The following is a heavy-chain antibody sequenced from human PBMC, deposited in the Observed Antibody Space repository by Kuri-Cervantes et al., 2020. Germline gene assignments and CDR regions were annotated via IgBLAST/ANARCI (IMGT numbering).Heavy chain of an antibody. CDR2: ISYEGSNK. D-gene: IGHD6-13*01. Sequence: GESLKISCAASGFTFSSYAMHWVRQAPGKGLEWVAVISYEGSNKYYADSVKGRFTISRDNSKNTLYLQMNSLRAEDTAVYYCARTSAAADYYYYYYGMDVWGQGTTVTVSS. J-gene: IGHJ6*02. CDR1: GFTFSSYA. CDR3: ARTSAAADYYYYYYGMDV. V-gene: IGHV3-30*07.